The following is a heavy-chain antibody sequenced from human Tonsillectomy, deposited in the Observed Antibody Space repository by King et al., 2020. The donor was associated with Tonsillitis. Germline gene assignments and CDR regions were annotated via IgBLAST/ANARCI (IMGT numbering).Heavy chain of an antibody. J-gene: IGHJ3*01. CDR2: IKEDGSDN. Sequence: VQLVESGGGVVQPGGSLRLSCAAAGFTFISYWMNWVRQAPGKGLEWVANIKEDGSDNYYVYSVKGRFTISSDNAKSSLYLQMNSLRAEDTAVYYCARDQTYFYITSGYYDSFDVWGQGTMVTVSS. V-gene: IGHV3-7*03. CDR1: GFTFISYW. D-gene: IGHD3-22*01. CDR3: ARDQTYFYITSGYYDSFDV.